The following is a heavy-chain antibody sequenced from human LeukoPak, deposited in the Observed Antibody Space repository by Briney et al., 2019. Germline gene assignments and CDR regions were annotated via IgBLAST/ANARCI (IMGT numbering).Heavy chain of an antibody. V-gene: IGHV1-24*01. J-gene: IGHJ5*01. CDR2: VIPILDIT. CDR1: GYTLTELS. Sequence: ASVKVSCKVSGYTLTELSMHWVRQAPGKGLEWMGGVIPILDITDYAQKFQGRLTITADKSTGTGYMELSSLRSEDSAVYYCAVLSDGAYCGGDCFYLDSWGQGTLVAVSS. CDR3: AVLSDGAYCGGDCFYLDS. D-gene: IGHD2-21*02.